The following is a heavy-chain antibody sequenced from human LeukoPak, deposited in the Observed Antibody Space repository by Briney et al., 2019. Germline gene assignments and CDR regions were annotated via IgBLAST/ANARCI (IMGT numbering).Heavy chain of an antibody. Sequence: ASVKVSCKTSGYSFPTYGISWVRQAPGQGLEWMGWISAYNGNTNYAQKLQGRVTMTTDTSTSTAYMELRSLRSDDTAVYYCARGSTTVTTGTAEYFQHWGQGTLVTVSS. CDR2: ISAYNGNT. CDR1: GYSFPTYG. CDR3: ARGSTTVTTGTAEYFQH. J-gene: IGHJ1*01. D-gene: IGHD4-17*01. V-gene: IGHV1-18*01.